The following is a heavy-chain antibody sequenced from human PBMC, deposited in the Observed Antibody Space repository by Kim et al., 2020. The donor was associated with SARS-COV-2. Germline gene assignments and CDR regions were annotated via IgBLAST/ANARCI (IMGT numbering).Heavy chain of an antibody. V-gene: IGHV4-39*01. CDR3: ARHPAGPHCSSTSCYVGAVGGMDV. D-gene: IGHD2-2*01. CDR2: IYYSGST. Sequence: SETLSLTCTVSGGSISSSSYYWGWIRQPPGKGLEWIGSIYYSGSTYYNPSLKSRVTISVDTSKNQFSLKLSSVTAADTAVYYCARHPAGPHCSSTSCYVGAVGGMDVWGQGTTVTVSS. CDR1: GGSISSSSYY. J-gene: IGHJ6*02.